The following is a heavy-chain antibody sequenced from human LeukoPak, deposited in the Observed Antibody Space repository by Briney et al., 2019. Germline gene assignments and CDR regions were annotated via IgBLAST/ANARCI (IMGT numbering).Heavy chain of an antibody. Sequence: SETLSLTCTVSGGSISSSSYYWGWIRQPPGKGLEWIGSIYYSGSTYYNPSLKSRVTISVDTSKNQFSLKLSSVTAADTAVYYCARMMTTVTFPDYWGRGTLVTVSS. CDR3: ARMMTTVTFPDY. CDR2: IYYSGST. D-gene: IGHD4-11*01. V-gene: IGHV4-39*01. CDR1: GGSISSSSYY. J-gene: IGHJ4*02.